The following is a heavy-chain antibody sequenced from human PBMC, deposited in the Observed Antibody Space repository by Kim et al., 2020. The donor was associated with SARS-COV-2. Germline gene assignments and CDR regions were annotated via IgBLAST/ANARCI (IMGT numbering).Heavy chain of an antibody. CDR1: TLTYTRYV. J-gene: IGHJ4*02. CDR3: VSSTDWYGACDS. D-gene: IGHD3-9*01. V-gene: IGHV3-23*01. CDR2: VRGSGGSA. Sequence: GGSLRLSCAASTLTYTRYVMTWVRQAPGKGLEWVSSVRGSGGSAYYADSVKGRFTSSRDNSKSTLYLQMNSLTAEDTAVYYCVSSTDWYGACDSWDQGT.